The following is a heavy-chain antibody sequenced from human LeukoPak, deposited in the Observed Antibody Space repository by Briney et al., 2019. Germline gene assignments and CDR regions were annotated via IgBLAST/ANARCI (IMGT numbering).Heavy chain of an antibody. Sequence: GGSLRLSCAASGFTFSSYAMHWVRQAPGKGLEWVAVISYDGSNKYYADSVKGRFTISRDNSKNTLYLQMNSLRAEDTAVYYCARDSKAWIQLWFYYWGQGTLVTVSS. CDR2: ISYDGSNK. CDR3: ARDSKAWIQLWFYY. J-gene: IGHJ4*02. V-gene: IGHV3-30*04. CDR1: GFTFSSYA. D-gene: IGHD5-18*01.